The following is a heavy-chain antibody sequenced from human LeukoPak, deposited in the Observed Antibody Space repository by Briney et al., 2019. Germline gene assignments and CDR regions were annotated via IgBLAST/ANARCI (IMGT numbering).Heavy chain of an antibody. CDR1: GYTFTSYA. Sequence: ASVKVSCKASGYTFTSYAMHWVRQAPGQRLEWMGWINAGNGNTKYSQKFQGRVTITRDTSASTAYMELSSLRSEDTAVYYCARGSQGYDFWSGYYTDYWGQGTLVTVSS. CDR3: ARGSQGYDFWSGYYTDY. CDR2: INAGNGNT. D-gene: IGHD3-3*01. V-gene: IGHV1-3*01. J-gene: IGHJ4*02.